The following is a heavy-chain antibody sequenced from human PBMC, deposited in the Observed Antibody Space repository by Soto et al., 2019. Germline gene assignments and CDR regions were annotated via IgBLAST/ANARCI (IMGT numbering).Heavy chain of an antibody. CDR1: GFTFTKYY. J-gene: IGHJ4*02. CDR3: ARGDNEY. V-gene: IGHV1-46*01. CDR2: IHPDGGHT. Sequence: ASGTVSCTASGFTFTKYYVQWVRQAPGQGLEWMGVIHPDGGHTTYSQKFQDRVTMTRDTFTSTIHMELSSLRSEDTAVYYCARGDNEYWGQGALVTVAS.